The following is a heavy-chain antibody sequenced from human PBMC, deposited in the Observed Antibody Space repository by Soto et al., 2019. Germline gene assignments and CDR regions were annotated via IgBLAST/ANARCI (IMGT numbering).Heavy chain of an antibody. J-gene: IGHJ4*02. D-gene: IGHD7-27*01. V-gene: IGHV4-59*08. CDR3: ARHKTGVPFDY. CDR2: IYYSGST. Sequence: SETLSLTCTFSGGSISNYYWSWIRQPPGKGLEWIGDIYYSGSTKYNPSLKSRVTISVDTSKNQFSLKLTSVTAADTAVYYCARHKTGVPFDYWGQGTLVTVSS. CDR1: GGSISNYY.